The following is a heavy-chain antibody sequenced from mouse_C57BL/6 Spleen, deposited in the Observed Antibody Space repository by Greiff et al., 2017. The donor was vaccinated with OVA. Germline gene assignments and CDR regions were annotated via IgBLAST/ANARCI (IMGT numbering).Heavy chain of an antibody. CDR1: GFTFTDYY. CDR2: IRNKANGYTT. D-gene: IGHD1-1*01. V-gene: IGHV7-3*01. CDR3: ARGVTTVVARYFDV. J-gene: IGHJ1*03. Sequence: VQLVESGGGLVQPGGSLSLSCAASGFTFTDYYMSWVRQPPGKALEWLGFIRNKANGYTTEYSASVKGRFTISRDNSQSILYLQMNALRAEDSATYYCARGVTTVVARYFDVWGTGTTVTVSS.